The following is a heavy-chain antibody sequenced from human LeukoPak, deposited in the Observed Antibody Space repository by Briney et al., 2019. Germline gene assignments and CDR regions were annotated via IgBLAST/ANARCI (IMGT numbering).Heavy chain of an antibody. Sequence: GGSLRLSCAASGFTFSSYSMNWVRQAPGKGLEWVSSISSSSSYIYYADSVKGRLTISRDNAKNSLYLQMNSLRAEDTAVYYCARDRSTTVTPGGYWGQGTLVTVSS. D-gene: IGHD4-17*01. CDR2: ISSSSSYI. V-gene: IGHV3-21*01. CDR1: GFTFSSYS. J-gene: IGHJ4*02. CDR3: ARDRSTTVTPGGY.